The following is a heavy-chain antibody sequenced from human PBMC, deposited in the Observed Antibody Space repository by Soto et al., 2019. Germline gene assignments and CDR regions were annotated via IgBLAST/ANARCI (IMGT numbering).Heavy chain of an antibody. V-gene: IGHV1-18*04. CDR1: GYTFTSYG. J-gene: IGHJ6*04. Sequence: ASVKVSCKASGYTFTSYGISRVRQAPGQGLEWMGWISAYNGNTNYAQKLQGRVTMTTDTSTSTAYMELRSLRSDDTAVYYCARDPAPAGYRSRNCYYCWGGWGKGT. D-gene: IGHD5-18*01. CDR2: ISAYNGNT. CDR3: ARDPAPAGYRSRNCYYCWGG.